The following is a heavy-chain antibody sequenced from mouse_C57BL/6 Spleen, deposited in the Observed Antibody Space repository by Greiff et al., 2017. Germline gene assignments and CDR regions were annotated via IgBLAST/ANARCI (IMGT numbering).Heavy chain of an antibody. D-gene: IGHD1-1*01. CDR2: IYPGDGDT. CDR1: GYAFSSYW. CDR3: AREAVVAPMDY. J-gene: IGHJ4*01. V-gene: IGHV1-80*01. Sequence: VQLQQSGAELVKPGASVKISCKASGYAFSSYWMNWVKQRPGKGLEWIGQIYPGDGDTNYNGKFKGKATLTADKSSSTAYMQLSSLTSEDSAVYFCAREAVVAPMDYWGQGTSVTVSS.